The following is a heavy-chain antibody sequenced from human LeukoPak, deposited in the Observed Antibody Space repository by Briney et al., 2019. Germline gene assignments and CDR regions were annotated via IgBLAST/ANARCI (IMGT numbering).Heavy chain of an antibody. D-gene: IGHD1-26*01. Sequence: SETLSLTCTVSGYSISSGYYWGWIRQPAGKGLEWIGRIYTSGSTNYNPSLKSRVTISVDTSKNQFSLKLSSVTAADTAVYYCARSGSYSRDAFDLWGQGTMVTVSS. CDR2: IYTSGST. CDR1: GYSISSGYY. CDR3: ARSGSYSRDAFDL. V-gene: IGHV4-61*02. J-gene: IGHJ3*01.